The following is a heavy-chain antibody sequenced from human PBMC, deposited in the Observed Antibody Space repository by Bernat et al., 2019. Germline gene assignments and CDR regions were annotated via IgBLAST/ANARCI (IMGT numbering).Heavy chain of an antibody. CDR2: IDWDDDK. CDR3: ARMMAVAGTTAASYDYGMDV. J-gene: IGHJ6*02. Sequence: QVTLRESGPALVKPTQTLTLTCTFSGFSLSTSGMCVSWIRQPPGKALEWLARIDWDDDKYYSTSQKTRLTISKDTSTNQVVLTITNMDPVDTTTYYCARMMAVAGTTAASYDYGMDVGGQGTTVTVS. D-gene: IGHD6-19*01. V-gene: IGHV2-70*15. CDR1: GFSLSTSGMC.